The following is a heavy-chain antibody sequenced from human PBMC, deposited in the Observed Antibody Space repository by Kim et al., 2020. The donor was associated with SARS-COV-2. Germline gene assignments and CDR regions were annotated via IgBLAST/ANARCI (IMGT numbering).Heavy chain of an antibody. CDR3: ARDFCSGGSCYQTLLSLPLYYYYFGMAV. CDR1: GFTFSSYA. D-gene: IGHD2-15*01. CDR2: ISYDGSNK. V-gene: IGHV3-30*04. Sequence: GGSLRLSCAASGFTFSSYAMHWVRQAPGKGLEWVAVISYDGSNKYYADSVKGRFTISRDNSKNTLYLQMNSLRAEDTAVYYWARDFCSGGSCYQTLLSLPLYYYYFGMAVWGQGTTVTVPS. J-gene: IGHJ6*02.